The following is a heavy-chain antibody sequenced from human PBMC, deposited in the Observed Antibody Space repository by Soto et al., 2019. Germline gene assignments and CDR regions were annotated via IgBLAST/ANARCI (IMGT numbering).Heavy chain of an antibody. J-gene: IGHJ4*02. Sequence: PGGSLRLCCAASGFTFSSHGMHWVRQAPGKGLEWVAVIWYDGSNKYYADSVKSRFTISRDNSKNTLYLQMNSLRAEDTAVYYCARAASGDSGRWPLDYWGQGTLVTVSS. CDR1: GFTFSSHG. CDR3: ARAASGDSGRWPLDY. V-gene: IGHV3-33*01. D-gene: IGHD4-17*01. CDR2: IWYDGSNK.